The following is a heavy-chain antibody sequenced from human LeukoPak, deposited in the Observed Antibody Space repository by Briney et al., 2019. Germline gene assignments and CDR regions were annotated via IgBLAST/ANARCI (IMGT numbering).Heavy chain of an antibody. Sequence: TGGSLRLSCAASGFTFSSYSMNWVRQAPGKGLEWVSYISSSSNTIYYADSVKGRFTISRDNAKNSLHLQMNSLRAEDTAVYYCARVGIQLCVDYWGQGTLVTVSS. CDR1: GFTFSSYS. CDR3: ARVGIQLCVDY. D-gene: IGHD5-18*01. CDR2: ISSSSNTI. V-gene: IGHV3-48*01. J-gene: IGHJ4*02.